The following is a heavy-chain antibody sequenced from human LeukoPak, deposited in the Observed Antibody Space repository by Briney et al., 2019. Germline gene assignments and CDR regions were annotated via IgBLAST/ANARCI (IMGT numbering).Heavy chain of an antibody. CDR3: ARDLSPNAPLSS. CDR1: GFTFSSYS. D-gene: IGHD3-16*02. J-gene: IGHJ5*02. CDR2: ISSSSSYI. Sequence: GGSLRLSCAASGFTFSSYSMNWVRQAPGKGLEWVSSISSSSSYIYYADSVKGRFTIPRDNAKNSLYLQMNSLRAEDTAVYYCARDLSPNAPLSSWGQGTLVTVSS. V-gene: IGHV3-21*01.